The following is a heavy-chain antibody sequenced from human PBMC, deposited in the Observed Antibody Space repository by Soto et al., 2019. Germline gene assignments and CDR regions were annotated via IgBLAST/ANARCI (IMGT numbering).Heavy chain of an antibody. J-gene: IGHJ3*02. CDR3: ARGRWSRIAARSDAFDI. Sequence: VALVNFARKASGYTLTIYAGDWVRQAPGQSLEWMGWINAGNVNTKYSQKFQGRVTITRDTSASTAYMELSSLRSEDTAVYYCARGRWSRIAARSDAFDIWGQGTMVTLSS. D-gene: IGHD6-6*01. CDR1: GYTLTIYA. CDR2: INAGNVNT. V-gene: IGHV1-3*01.